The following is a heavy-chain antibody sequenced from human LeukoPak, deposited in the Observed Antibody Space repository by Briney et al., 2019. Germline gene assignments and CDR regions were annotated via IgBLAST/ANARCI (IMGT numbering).Heavy chain of an antibody. D-gene: IGHD2-2*01. CDR1: GFTFTSYN. J-gene: IGHJ6*03. V-gene: IGHV3-30*02. CDR3: AKDDCSSTSCRGDYYYYYMDV. Sequence: GGSLRLSCAASGFTFTSYNMNWVRQAPGKGLEWVAFIRYDGSNKYYADSVKGRFTISRDNSKNTLYLQMNSLRAEDTAVYYCAKDDCSSTSCRGDYYYYYMDVWGKGTTVTISS. CDR2: IRYDGSNK.